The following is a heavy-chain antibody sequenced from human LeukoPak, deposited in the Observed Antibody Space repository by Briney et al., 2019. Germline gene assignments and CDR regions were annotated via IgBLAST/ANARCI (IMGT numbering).Heavy chain of an antibody. J-gene: IGHJ4*02. V-gene: IGHV4-38-2*02. CDR2: FYHSGST. D-gene: IGHD3-22*01. CDR1: GYSISSGYY. CDR3: ARDRGYDSSGYYFQPELDY. Sequence: KPSETLSLTCAVSGYSISSGYYWGWIRQPPGKGLEWIGSFYHSGSTYYNPSLKSRVSISLDTSKNQFSLKLSSVTAADTAVYYCARDRGYDSSGYYFQPELDYWGQGTLVTVSS.